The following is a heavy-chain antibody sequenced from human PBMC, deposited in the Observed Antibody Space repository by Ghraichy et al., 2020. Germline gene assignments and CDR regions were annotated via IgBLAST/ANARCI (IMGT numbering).Heavy chain of an antibody. CDR3: AKALGGLPAAIVDY. CDR1: VFTFSSYA. Sequence: GGSLRLSCAASVFTFSSYAMSWVRQAPGKGLEWVSAISGSGGSTYYADSVKGRFTISRDNSKNTLYLQMNSLRAEDTAVYYCAKALGGLPAAIVDYWGQGTLVTVSS. CDR2: ISGSGGST. D-gene: IGHD2-2*02. J-gene: IGHJ4*02. V-gene: IGHV3-23*01.